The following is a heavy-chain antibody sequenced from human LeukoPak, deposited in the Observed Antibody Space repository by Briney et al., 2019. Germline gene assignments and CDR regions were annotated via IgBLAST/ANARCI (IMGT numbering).Heavy chain of an antibody. CDR2: ISSSGTYV. CDR3: ARDPSRWELLNFDY. V-gene: IGHV3-21*01. Sequence: GGSLRLSCTASGFTFSTYSMNWVRQAPGKGLEWVPSISSSGTYVYYADSLKGRFTISRDNAKDSLYLQMNSLRAEDMAVYYCARDPSRWELLNFDYWGQGTLVTVSS. CDR1: GFTFSTYS. D-gene: IGHD1-26*01. J-gene: IGHJ4*02.